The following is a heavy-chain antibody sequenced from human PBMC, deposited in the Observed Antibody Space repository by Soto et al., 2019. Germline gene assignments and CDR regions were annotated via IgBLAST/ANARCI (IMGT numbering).Heavy chain of an antibody. J-gene: IGHJ4*02. CDR1: GFTFSSYA. V-gene: IGHV3-23*01. Sequence: EVQLLESGGGLVQPGGSLRLSCAASGFTFSSYAMSWVRQAPGKGLEWVSAISGSGGSTYYADSVKGRFTISRDNSTXTLYLQRHSLRAEDTAVYYCAKDLGYSSSWFSFDYWGQGALVTVSS. CDR3: AKDLGYSSSWFSFDY. D-gene: IGHD6-13*01. CDR2: ISGSGGST.